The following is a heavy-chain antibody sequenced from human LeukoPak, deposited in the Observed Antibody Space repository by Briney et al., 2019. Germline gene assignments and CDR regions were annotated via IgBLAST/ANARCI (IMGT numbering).Heavy chain of an antibody. CDR1: GYTFTSYS. J-gene: IGHJ4*02. V-gene: IGHV1-3*04. Sequence: ASVKVSCKASGYTFTSYSIHWVRQAPGQSPEWLGWISTASGNTHCSQKFQDRVTLTRDTSASTVYLDLTSLRFEDTAVYYCARRWYGTDEVFDSWGQGTLVTVSS. CDR2: ISTASGNT. CDR3: ARRWYGTDEVFDS. D-gene: IGHD6-13*01.